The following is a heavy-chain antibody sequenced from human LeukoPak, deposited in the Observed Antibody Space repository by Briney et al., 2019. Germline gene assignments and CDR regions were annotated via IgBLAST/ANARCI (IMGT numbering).Heavy chain of an antibody. D-gene: IGHD5-18*01. V-gene: IGHV4-61*02. CDR2: IYTSGST. J-gene: IGHJ4*02. Sequence: SETLSLTCTVSCGSISGGSYYWSWIRQPAGKGLEWIGRIYTSGSTNYNPSLKSRVTISVDTSKNQFSLKLSSVTAADTAVYYCARGGYYPLDYWGQGTLVTVSS. CDR3: ARGGYYPLDY. CDR1: CGSISGGSYY.